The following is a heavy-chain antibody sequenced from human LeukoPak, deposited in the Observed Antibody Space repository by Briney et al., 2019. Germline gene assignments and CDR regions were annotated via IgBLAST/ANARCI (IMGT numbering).Heavy chain of an antibody. V-gene: IGHV1-69*13. Sequence: SVKASCKASGGTFSSYAISWVRQAPGQGLEWMGGIIPIFGTANYAQKFQGRVTITADESTSTAYMELSSLRSEDTAVYYCVAMVRGVGYYYYYYGMDVWGQGTTVTVSS. J-gene: IGHJ6*02. CDR3: VAMVRGVGYYYYYYGMDV. CDR1: GGTFSSYA. CDR2: IIPIFGTA. D-gene: IGHD3-10*01.